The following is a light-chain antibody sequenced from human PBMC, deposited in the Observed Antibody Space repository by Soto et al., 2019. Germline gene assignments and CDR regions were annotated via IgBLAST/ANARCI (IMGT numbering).Light chain of an antibody. CDR1: QSVGSY. J-gene: IGKJ4*01. Sequence: EIEVTQSPATLSLSPGERATLSCRTSQSVGSYLAWYQKKPGQAPRLLIYDASNRATGIPARFSGGGSGRDFPLTISSLEPEDFSVYYCQQRSHWPPLTFGGGTKVEI. CDR3: QQRSHWPPLT. V-gene: IGKV3-11*02. CDR2: DAS.